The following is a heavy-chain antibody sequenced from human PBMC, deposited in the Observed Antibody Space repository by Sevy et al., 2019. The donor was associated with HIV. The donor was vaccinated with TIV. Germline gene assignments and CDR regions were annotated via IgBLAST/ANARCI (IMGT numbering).Heavy chain of an antibody. Sequence: SETLSLTCTVSGGSISSYYWSWIRQPPGKGLEWIGYIYYSGSTNYNPSLKSRVTISVDTSKNQFSLKLSSVTAADTAVYYCARDMREVPAADAFDIWGQGTMVTVSS. J-gene: IGHJ3*02. CDR3: ARDMREVPAADAFDI. D-gene: IGHD2-2*01. CDR1: GGSISSYY. V-gene: IGHV4-59*01. CDR2: IYYSGST.